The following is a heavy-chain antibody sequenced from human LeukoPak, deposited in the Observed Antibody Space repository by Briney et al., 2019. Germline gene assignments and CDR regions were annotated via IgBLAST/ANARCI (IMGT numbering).Heavy chain of an antibody. V-gene: IGHV3-74*03. CDR2: INTDGSHS. CDR1: GFSFNNYL. CDR3: TRDLNGDPYYYLDV. Sequence: GGSLRLSCAGSGFSFNNYLMHWVRQAPGKGLVWVSRINTDGSHSMYAASVKGRFSISRDNTKNTLYLQMNSLRAEDTAVYYCTRDLNGDPYYYLDVWGKGTTVTVSS. D-gene: IGHD4-17*01. J-gene: IGHJ6*03.